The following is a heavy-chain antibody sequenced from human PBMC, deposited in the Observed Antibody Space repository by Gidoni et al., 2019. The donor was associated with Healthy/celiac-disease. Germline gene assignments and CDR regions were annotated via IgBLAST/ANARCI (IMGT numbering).Heavy chain of an antibody. J-gene: IGHJ4*02. CDR3: AVLAGFGGVRGY. V-gene: IGHV3-48*02. Sequence: EMQLVESGGGLVQPGGYLRLSCAASGFTFSSSSMNWVRQAPGKGLEWVSYISSRSSTIYYADSVKGRFTISRDNAKNSLYLQMNSLRDEDTAVYYCAVLAGFGGVRGYWGQGTLVTVSS. CDR2: ISSRSSTI. CDR1: GFTFSSSS. D-gene: IGHD3-16*01.